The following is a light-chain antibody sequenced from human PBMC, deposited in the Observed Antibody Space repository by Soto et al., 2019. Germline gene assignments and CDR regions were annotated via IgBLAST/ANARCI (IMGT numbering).Light chain of an antibody. Sequence: QSVLTQPASVSGSPGQSITISCTGTSSDVGSYNLVSWYQQHPGKAPKLMIYEGSKRPSGISNRFSVSKSGNTASLTISGLQAEDEAEYYCCSYADSSRIYVFGSGTKLTVL. CDR2: EGS. V-gene: IGLV2-23*01. CDR1: SSDVGSYNL. CDR3: CSYADSSRIYV. J-gene: IGLJ1*01.